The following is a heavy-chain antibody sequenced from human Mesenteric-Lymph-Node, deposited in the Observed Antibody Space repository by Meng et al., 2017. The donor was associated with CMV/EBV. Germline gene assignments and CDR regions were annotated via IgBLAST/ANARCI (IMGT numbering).Heavy chain of an antibody. CDR2: VSTYSGNT. Sequence: ASVKVSCKASGYTFTTYGINWVRQAPGQGLEWMGWVSTYSGNTNYAQRFQGRVTMTRNTSISTAYMELSSLRSEDTAVYYCARVVKSSASRRMDVWGQGTTVTVSS. D-gene: IGHD2-2*01. CDR3: ARVVKSSASRRMDV. CDR1: GYTFTTYG. J-gene: IGHJ6*02. V-gene: IGHV1-8*02.